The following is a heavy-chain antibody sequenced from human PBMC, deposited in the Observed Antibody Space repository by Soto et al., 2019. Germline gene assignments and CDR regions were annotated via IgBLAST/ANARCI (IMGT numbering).Heavy chain of an antibody. Sequence: QVQLVESGGGVVQPGRSLRLSCAASGFTFSSYGMHWVRQAPGKGLGWVAVIWYDGSNKYYADSVQGRFTISRDNSKNTLYLQMNSLRAEDTAVYYCARESITMVRGVDYWGQGTLVTVSS. CDR2: IWYDGSNK. V-gene: IGHV3-33*01. D-gene: IGHD3-10*01. J-gene: IGHJ4*02. CDR3: ARESITMVRGVDY. CDR1: GFTFSSYG.